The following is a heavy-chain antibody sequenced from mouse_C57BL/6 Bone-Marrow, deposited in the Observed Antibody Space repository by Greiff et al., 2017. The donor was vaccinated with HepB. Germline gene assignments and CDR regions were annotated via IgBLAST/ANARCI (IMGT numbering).Heavy chain of an antibody. V-gene: IGHV14-3*01. J-gene: IGHJ2*01. Sequence: VQLQQSVAELVRPGASVKLSCTASGFNIKNTYMPWVKQRPEQGLEWIGRIDPAHGNTKYAPKFQGKATITADTSTNTAYMQLSSLTSEDTAIYCCASGPYDGYYHTLLWGQGTTLTVSS. CDR2: IDPAHGNT. CDR1: GFNIKNTY. CDR3: ASGPYDGYYHTLL. D-gene: IGHD2-3*01.